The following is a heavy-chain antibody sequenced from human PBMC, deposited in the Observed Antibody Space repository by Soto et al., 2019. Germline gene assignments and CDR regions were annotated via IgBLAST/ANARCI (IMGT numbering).Heavy chain of an antibody. D-gene: IGHD3-10*01. V-gene: IGHV3-66*01. CDR2: IYSGGST. CDR1: GFTVSSNY. CDR3: ARGLGGGYFDS. Sequence: EVQLVESGGDLVQPGGSLRLSCAASGFTVSSNYMTWVRQAPGKGLEWVSVIYSGGSTYYADSVKGRFTISRDNSKNTLYLQMNSLRAEDSAVYYCARGLGGGYFDSWGQGTLVTVSS. J-gene: IGHJ4*02.